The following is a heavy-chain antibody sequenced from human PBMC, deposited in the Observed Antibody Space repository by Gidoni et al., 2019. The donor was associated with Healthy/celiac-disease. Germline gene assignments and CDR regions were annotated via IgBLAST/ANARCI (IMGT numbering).Heavy chain of an antibody. J-gene: IGHJ4*02. V-gene: IGHV3-66*01. CDR1: GFTVRSNY. CDR2: IYSGGST. CDR3: AREPADYSSSWYGFDY. D-gene: IGHD6-13*01. Sequence: EVQLVESGGGLVQPGGSLRLSCAASGFTVRSNYMSWVRQAPGKGLEWVSVIYSGGSTYYADSVKGRFTISRDNSKNTLYLQMNSLRAEDTAVYYCAREPADYSSSWYGFDYWGQGTLVTVSS.